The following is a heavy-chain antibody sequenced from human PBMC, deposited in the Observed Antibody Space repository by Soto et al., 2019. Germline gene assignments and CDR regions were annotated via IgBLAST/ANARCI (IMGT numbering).Heavy chain of an antibody. CDR1: GFTFDDYA. CDR2: ISSNSAIV. CDR3: AKSPKAGGGRRMSCFDY. D-gene: IGHD2-15*01. J-gene: IGHJ4*02. Sequence: EVQLVESGGALVRPGRSLRLSCAASGFTFDDYAMHWVRQAPGKGLEWVSGISSNSAIVGYADSVKDRLTISRDNAKKSLYLQMNSLRPEDTAVYYCAKSPKAGGGRRMSCFDYWGQGPRVTVSS. V-gene: IGHV3-9*01.